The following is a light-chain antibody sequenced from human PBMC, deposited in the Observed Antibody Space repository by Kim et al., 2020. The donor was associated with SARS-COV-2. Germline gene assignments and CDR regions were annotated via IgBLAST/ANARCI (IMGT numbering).Light chain of an antibody. CDR2: KSS. V-gene: IGKV1-5*03. J-gene: IGKJ1*01. Sequence: SASVGDRATITCRASQSITDCVAWYQQKPGKAPQLLIHKSSSLENGVPSTFSGSGSATEFTLTISSLHPDDFATYYCQQYYDYWTFGQGTKVDIK. CDR1: QSITDC. CDR3: QQYYDYWT.